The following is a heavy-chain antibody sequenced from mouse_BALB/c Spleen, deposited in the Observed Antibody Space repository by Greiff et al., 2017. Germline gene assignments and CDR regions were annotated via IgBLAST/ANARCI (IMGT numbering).Heavy chain of an antibody. J-gene: IGHJ4*01. V-gene: IGHV2-4-1*01. D-gene: IGHD2-1*01. Sequence: QVQLQQSGPGLVQPSQSLSITCTVSGFSLTSYGVYWVRQSPGKGLEWLGVIWSGGSTDYNAAFISRLSIIKDNSKSQVFFKMNSLQADDTAIYYCARNLRGNYLYYAMDYWGQGTSVTVSS. CDR3: ARNLRGNYLYYAMDY. CDR1: GFSLTSYG. CDR2: IWSGGST.